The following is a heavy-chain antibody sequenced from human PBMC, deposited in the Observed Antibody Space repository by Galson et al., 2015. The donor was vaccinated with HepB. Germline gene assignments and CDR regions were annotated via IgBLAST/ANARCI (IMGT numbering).Heavy chain of an antibody. D-gene: IGHD3/OR15-3a*01. Sequence: SLRLSCAASGFTFGTFWMSWVRQAPGKGLEWVANIKEDGSEKYYVYSVKGRFTISRDNAKNPLFLQMNSLRAEDTAVYYCARQGLDAFDIWGQGTMVTASS. CDR1: GFTFGTFW. CDR3: ARQGLDAFDI. CDR2: IKEDGSEK. J-gene: IGHJ3*02. V-gene: IGHV3-7*03.